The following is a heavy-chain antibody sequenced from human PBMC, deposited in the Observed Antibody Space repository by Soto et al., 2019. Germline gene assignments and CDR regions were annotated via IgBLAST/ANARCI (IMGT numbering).Heavy chain of an antibody. J-gene: IGHJ4*02. V-gene: IGHV3-15*01. D-gene: IGHD2-21*02. CDR2: IKTKTEGGTT. Sequence: PGGSLRLSCTASGFTFGDYAMSWVRQAPGKGLEWVGRIKTKTEGGTTEYGASVKGRFTISRDDSENTVSLQMSSLKTEDTAVYYCTTGQHIVVVTAASFDYWGQGALVTVSS. CDR1: GFTFGDYA. CDR3: TTGQHIVVVTAASFDY.